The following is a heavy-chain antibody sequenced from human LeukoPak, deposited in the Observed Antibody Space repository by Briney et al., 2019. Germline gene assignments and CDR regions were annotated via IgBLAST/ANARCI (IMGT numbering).Heavy chain of an antibody. CDR2: IGGSGPTT. D-gene: IGHD6-19*01. V-gene: IGHV3-23*01. Sequence: GGSLRLSCAASGLTFSTYAMNWVRHAPAKGLEWVSTIGGSGPTTDYADSVKDRFTISRDNSKNTLYLQMNSLRAEDTAVYFCARGFLGGTDQYFDSWGQGTLVTVSS. CDR1: GLTFSTYA. J-gene: IGHJ4*02. CDR3: ARGFLGGTDQYFDS.